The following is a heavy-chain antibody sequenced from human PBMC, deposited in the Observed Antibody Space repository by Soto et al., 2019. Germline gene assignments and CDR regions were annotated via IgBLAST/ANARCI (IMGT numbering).Heavy chain of an antibody. CDR2: ISAYNGNT. D-gene: IGHD6-19*01. J-gene: IGHJ4*02. CDR3: ARDLQWLSDY. V-gene: IGHV1-18*01. Sequence: SWVRQAPGQGLEWMGWISAYNGNTNYAQKLQGRVTMTTDTSTSTAYMELRSLRSDDTAVYYCARDLQWLSDYWGQGTLVTVSS.